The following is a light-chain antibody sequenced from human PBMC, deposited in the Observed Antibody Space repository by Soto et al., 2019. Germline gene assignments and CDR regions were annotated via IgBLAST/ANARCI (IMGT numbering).Light chain of an antibody. CDR3: QSFDSSLSGSV. CDR2: GNT. V-gene: IGLV1-40*01. J-gene: IGLJ1*01. Sequence: QSVLTQSPSVSGAPGQTFTIPCTGSSSNMGSVYDVHWYQQLPGTAPKLLIFGNTNRPSGVPDRFSGSKSATSASLAITGLQAEDEADYYCQSFDSSLSGSVFGTGTKVTVL. CDR1: SSNMGSVYD.